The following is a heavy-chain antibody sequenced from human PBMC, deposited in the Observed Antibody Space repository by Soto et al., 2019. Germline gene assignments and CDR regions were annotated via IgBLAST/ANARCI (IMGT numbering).Heavy chain of an antibody. Sequence: PGGSLRLACAASGFTFSTYTMNWVRQAPGKGLEWISSISSGSSYIYYAGSVKGRFTISRDNAKNSLFLQMNSLRADDTAVYYCARDILSGGAYPGSWGQGTKVTVSS. CDR2: ISSGSSYI. V-gene: IGHV3-21*01. D-gene: IGHD3-10*01. J-gene: IGHJ5*02. CDR3: ARDILSGGAYPGS. CDR1: GFTFSTYT.